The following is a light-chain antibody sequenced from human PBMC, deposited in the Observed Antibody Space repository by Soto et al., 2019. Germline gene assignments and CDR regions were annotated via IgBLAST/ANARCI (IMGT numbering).Light chain of an antibody. CDR2: DAS. V-gene: IGKV3-11*01. CDR3: QQRFLT. Sequence: EIVLTQSPATLSLSPGERATLSCRASHSVSNYLAWYQQRPGQAPRLLISDASNRAAGIPARFSGSGSGTDFTLTISSLEPEDFAVYYCQQRFLTFGGGTRVEIK. CDR1: HSVSNY. J-gene: IGKJ4*01.